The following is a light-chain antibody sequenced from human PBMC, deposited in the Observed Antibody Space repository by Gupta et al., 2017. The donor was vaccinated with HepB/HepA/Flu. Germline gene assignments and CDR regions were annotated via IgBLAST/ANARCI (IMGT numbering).Light chain of an antibody. CDR1: KLGDKY. V-gene: IGLV3-1*01. CDR3: QTWDSSTVE. Sequence: SYALTQPPSVSVSPGQPASLTCSGDKLGDKYACWYQQKPGQSPVLVIYQDTKRPSGIPERFSGSNSGNTATLSISGTQPMDEADYYCQTWDSSTVEFGGGTKLTVL. CDR2: QDT. J-gene: IGLJ2*01.